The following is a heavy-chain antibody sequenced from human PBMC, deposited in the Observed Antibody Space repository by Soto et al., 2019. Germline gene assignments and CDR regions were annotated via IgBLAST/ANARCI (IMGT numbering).Heavy chain of an antibody. CDR1: GGSFSGYY. CDR3: ARVGSSSWHRRALDI. Sequence: QVQLQQWGAGLLKPSETLSLTCAVYGGSFSGYYWSWIRQPPGKGLEWIGEITHSGSTNYNPCRKSRATISVDTSKNQGSRQPSAVTAADTAVYHGARVGSSSWHRRALDIWGQGTMVTVSS. J-gene: IGHJ3*02. CDR2: ITHSGST. D-gene: IGHD6-13*01. V-gene: IGHV4-34*01.